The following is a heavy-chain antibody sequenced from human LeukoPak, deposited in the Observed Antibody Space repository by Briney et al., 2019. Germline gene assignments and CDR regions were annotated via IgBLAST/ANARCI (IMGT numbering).Heavy chain of an antibody. V-gene: IGHV4-31*03. Sequence: PSETLSLTCTVSGGSIGSGGYYWSWIRHHPEKGLEWIGYISYSGSPYYNPSLQTRVTISSDMSKNQFSLNLASVTAADTAVYYCATDHLAVAGYNWFDPWGQGTLVTVSS. D-gene: IGHD6-13*01. CDR3: ATDHLAVAGYNWFDP. CDR1: GGSIGSGGYY. J-gene: IGHJ5*02. CDR2: ISYSGSP.